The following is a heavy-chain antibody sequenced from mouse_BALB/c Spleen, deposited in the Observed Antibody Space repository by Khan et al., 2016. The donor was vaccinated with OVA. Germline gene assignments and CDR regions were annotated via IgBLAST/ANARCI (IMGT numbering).Heavy chain of an antibody. CDR3: ARSGYGGFSY. V-gene: IGHV1-18*01. CDR1: GYSFTDYT. J-gene: IGHJ3*01. CDR2: INPYNGGT. Sequence: VQLQQSGPELVKPGASMKISCKASGYSFTDYTMNWVKQSHGKSLEWIGLINPYNGGTSDNQKFKGKATLTVDKSSSTVYMELRSLTSGDSAVYYCARSGYGGFSYWGQGTLVTVSA. D-gene: IGHD1-2*01.